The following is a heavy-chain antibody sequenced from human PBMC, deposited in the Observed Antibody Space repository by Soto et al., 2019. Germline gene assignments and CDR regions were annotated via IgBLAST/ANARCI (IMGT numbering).Heavy chain of an antibody. J-gene: IGHJ4*02. Sequence: GGSLRLSCAASGFTFSSYAMSWVRQAPGKGLEWVSAISGSGGSTYYADSVKGRFTISRDNSKNTLYLQMNSLRAEDTAVYYCAKGGWGGWLRFDSSFDYWGQGTLVTVSS. D-gene: IGHD5-12*01. V-gene: IGHV3-23*01. CDR2: ISGSGGST. CDR3: AKGGWGGWLRFDSSFDY. CDR1: GFTFSSYA.